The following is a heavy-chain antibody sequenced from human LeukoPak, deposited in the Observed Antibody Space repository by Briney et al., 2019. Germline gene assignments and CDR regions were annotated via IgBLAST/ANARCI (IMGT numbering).Heavy chain of an antibody. V-gene: IGHV4-61*02. Sequence: SQTLSLTCTVSGDSISSGSYYWSWIRQPAGKGPEWIGRIYSSGSTNYNPSLKSRVTISVDTSKNQFSLKLSSVTAADTAIYYCARAYVMVRGVLIDYWGQGTLVTVSS. CDR1: GDSISSGSYY. CDR2: IYSSGST. D-gene: IGHD3-10*01. CDR3: ARAYVMVRGVLIDY. J-gene: IGHJ4*02.